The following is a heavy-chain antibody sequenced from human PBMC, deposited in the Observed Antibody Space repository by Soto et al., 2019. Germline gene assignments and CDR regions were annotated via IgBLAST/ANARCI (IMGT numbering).Heavy chain of an antibody. V-gene: IGHV3-30-3*01. CDR2: ISYDGSNK. CDR3: TRAYDSSITSFEF. Sequence: QVQLVESGGGVVQPERSLRLSCAASGFTFSSFSIHWVRQAPGKGLEWVSRISYDGSNKYYADSVKGRFTISTDNSKNTLARQTHSLRAEDTAVYYRTRAYDSSITSFEFWGQGTLVSVSS. CDR1: GFTFSSFS. J-gene: IGHJ4*02. D-gene: IGHD3-22*01.